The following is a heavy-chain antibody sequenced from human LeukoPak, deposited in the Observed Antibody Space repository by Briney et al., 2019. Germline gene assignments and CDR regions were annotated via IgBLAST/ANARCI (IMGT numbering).Heavy chain of an antibody. Sequence: GESQRISCKGSGYSFTNYWISWVRQMPGKGLEWMGMIDPSDSYINYSPSFQGHVTISADKSTSTAYLQWSSLKASGTAMYYCARQRFYYGYGMDVWGQGTTVTVFS. CDR2: IDPSDSYI. CDR1: GYSFTNYW. CDR3: ARQRFYYGYGMDV. J-gene: IGHJ6*02. V-gene: IGHV5-10-1*01. D-gene: IGHD3-3*01.